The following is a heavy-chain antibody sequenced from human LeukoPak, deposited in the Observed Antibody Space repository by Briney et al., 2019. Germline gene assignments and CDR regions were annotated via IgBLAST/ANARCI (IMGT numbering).Heavy chain of an antibody. CDR3: ARRSYYYDSSGYYYGFDP. CDR2: IYYSGST. J-gene: IGHJ5*02. CDR1: GGSISSYY. D-gene: IGHD3-22*01. V-gene: IGHV4-59*08. Sequence: PSETLSLTCTVSGGSISSYYWSWIRQPPGKGLEWIGYIYYSGSTNYNPSLKSRVTISVDTSKNQFSLKLSSVTAADTAVYYCARRSYYYDSSGYYYGFDPWGQGTLVTASS.